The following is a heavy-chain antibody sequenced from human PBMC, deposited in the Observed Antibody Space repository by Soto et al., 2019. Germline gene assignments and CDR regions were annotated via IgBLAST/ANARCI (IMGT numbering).Heavy chain of an antibody. CDR1: GYTFTKNW. J-gene: IGHJ6*02. V-gene: IGHV5-10-1*01. CDR2: IDPSDSET. Sequence: GESLKISCQASGYTFTKNWISWVRQMPGKGLEWMGRIDPSDSETKYSPSVEGHVRLSVDKFISTAYLEWSSLKASDSAMYYCARSLGYCSSTSCYSVVYGMDVWGQGTTVTVSS. D-gene: IGHD2-2*01. CDR3: ARSLGYCSSTSCYSVVYGMDV.